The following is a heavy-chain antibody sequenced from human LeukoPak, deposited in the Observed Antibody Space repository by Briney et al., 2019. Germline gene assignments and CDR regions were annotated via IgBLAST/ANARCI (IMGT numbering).Heavy chain of an antibody. CDR1: GYSISSGYY. Sequence: SETLSLTCTVSGYSISSGYYWGWIRQPPGKGPGWIGSIYHSGSTYYNPFLKSRVTISVDTSKNQFSLKRSSVTAADTAVYYCARDNGRYDILTGYLAGRWGIDYWGQGTLVTVSS. D-gene: IGHD3-9*01. CDR2: IYHSGST. J-gene: IGHJ4*02. CDR3: ARDNGRYDILTGYLAGRWGIDY. V-gene: IGHV4-38-2*02.